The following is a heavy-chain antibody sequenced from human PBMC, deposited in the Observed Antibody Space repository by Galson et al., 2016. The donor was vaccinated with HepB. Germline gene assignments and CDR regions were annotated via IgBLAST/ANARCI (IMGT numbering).Heavy chain of an antibody. Sequence: SLRLSCAASGFTFSDYYMSWIRQAPGKGLEWVSYISSSSSYTNYADSVKGRFTISRDNAKNSLYLQMTSLRAENTAVYYCVGVRADYGGNMPDAFDIWGQGTMVTFSS. CDR1: GFTFSDYY. CDR3: VGVRADYGGNMPDAFDI. CDR2: ISSSSSYT. V-gene: IGHV3-11*06. D-gene: IGHD4-23*01. J-gene: IGHJ3*02.